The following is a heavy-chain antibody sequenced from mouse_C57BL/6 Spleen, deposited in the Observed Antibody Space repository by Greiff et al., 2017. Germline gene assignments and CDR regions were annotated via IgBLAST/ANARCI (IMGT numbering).Heavy chain of an antibody. CDR3: AGGDSPMFAY. J-gene: IGHJ3*01. CDR2: IDPSDSYT. V-gene: IGHV1-50*01. Sequence: QVQLQQPGAELVKPGASVKLSCKASGYTFTSYWMQWVKQRPGQGLEWIGEIDPSDSYTNYNQKFKGKATLTVDTSSSTAYMQLSSLTSEDSAVYYCAGGDSPMFAYWGQGTLVTVSA. CDR1: GYTFTSYW.